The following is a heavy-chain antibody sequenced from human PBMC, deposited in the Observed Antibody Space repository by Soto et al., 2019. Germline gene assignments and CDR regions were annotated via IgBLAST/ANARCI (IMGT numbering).Heavy chain of an antibody. J-gene: IGHJ4*02. D-gene: IGHD6-13*01. CDR2: ISAYNGNT. CDR3: ARWPGSSWDTDFDY. V-gene: IGHV1-18*01. CDR1: RYTFTSYG. Sequence: ASVKVSCKASRYTFTSYGISWVRQAPGQGLEWMGWISAYNGNTNYAQKLQGRVTMTTDTSTSTAYMELRSLRSDDTVVYYCARWPGSSWDTDFDYWGQGTLVTVSS.